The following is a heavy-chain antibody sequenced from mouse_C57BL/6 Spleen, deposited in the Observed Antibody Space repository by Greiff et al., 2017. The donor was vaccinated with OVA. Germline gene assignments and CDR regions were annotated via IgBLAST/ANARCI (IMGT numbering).Heavy chain of an antibody. CDR3: ARFPHYYGSSYGGYFDV. CDR2: INPNNGGT. D-gene: IGHD1-1*01. CDR1: GYTFTDYN. V-gene: IGHV1-18*01. J-gene: IGHJ1*03. Sequence: EVQLQQSGPELVKPGASVKIPCKASGYTFTDYNMDWVKQSHGKSLEWIGDINPNNGGTIYNQKFKGKATLTVDKSSSTASMELRRLTSEDTAVYYCARFPHYYGSSYGGYFDVWGTGTTVTVSS.